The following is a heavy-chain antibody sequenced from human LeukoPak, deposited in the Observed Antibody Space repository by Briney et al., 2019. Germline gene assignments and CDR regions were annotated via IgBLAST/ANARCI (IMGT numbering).Heavy chain of an antibody. V-gene: IGHV3-23*01. CDR3: AKDRVYSSGAHSAFDI. Sequence: GSLIASGAGSGFTFTSYAKSWVRQAPGKGLEWVSAISGSGGSTNYADSVKGRFTISRDNSKNTLYLQMNSLRAEDTAVYFCAKDRVYSSGAHSAFDIWGHGTM. CDR1: GFTFTSYA. CDR2: ISGSGGST. J-gene: IGHJ3*02. D-gene: IGHD6-19*01.